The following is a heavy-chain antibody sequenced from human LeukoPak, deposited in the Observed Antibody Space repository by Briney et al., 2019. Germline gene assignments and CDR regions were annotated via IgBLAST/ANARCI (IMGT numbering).Heavy chain of an antibody. CDR2: IYHSGST. D-gene: IGHD1-26*01. CDR3: ARLSGSYYGHAFDI. J-gene: IGHJ3*02. Sequence: SETLSLTCAVSGYSISSGYYWGWIRQPPGEGLEWIGSIYHSGSTYYNPSLKSRVTISVDTSKNQFSLKLSSVTAADTAVYYCARLSGSYYGHAFDIWGQGTMVTVSS. CDR1: GYSISSGYY. V-gene: IGHV4-38-2*01.